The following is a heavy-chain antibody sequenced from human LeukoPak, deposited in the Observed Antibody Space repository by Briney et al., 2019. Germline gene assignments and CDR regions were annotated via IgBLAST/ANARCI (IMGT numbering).Heavy chain of an antibody. Sequence: SETLSLTCTVSGGSISSYYWSWIRQPPGKGLEWIGYIYYSGSTNYNPSLKSRVTISVDTSKNQFSLKLSSVTAADTAVYYCARVRSSGYPPPPAVDYWGQGTLVTVSS. CDR3: ARVRSSGYPPPPAVDY. V-gene: IGHV4-59*01. CDR2: IYYSGST. J-gene: IGHJ4*02. CDR1: GGSISSYY. D-gene: IGHD3-22*01.